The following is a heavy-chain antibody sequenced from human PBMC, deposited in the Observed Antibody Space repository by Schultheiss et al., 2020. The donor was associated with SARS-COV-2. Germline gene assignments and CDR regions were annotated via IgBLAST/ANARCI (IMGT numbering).Heavy chain of an antibody. Sequence: SETLSLTCTVSGGSISSYYWSWIRQPPGKGLEWIGSIYYSGSTNYNPSLKSRVTMSVDTSKNQFSLKLSSVTAADTAVYYCARGRVATIGYYFDYWGQGTLVTVSS. J-gene: IGHJ4*02. CDR2: IYYSGST. V-gene: IGHV4-59*12. CDR1: GGSISSYY. D-gene: IGHD5-12*01. CDR3: ARGRVATIGYYFDY.